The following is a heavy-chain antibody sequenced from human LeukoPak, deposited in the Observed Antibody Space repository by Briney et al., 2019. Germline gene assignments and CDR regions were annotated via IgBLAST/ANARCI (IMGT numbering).Heavy chain of an antibody. CDR3: ARDRLSSGWYSGFDY. V-gene: IGHV4-59*01. J-gene: IGHJ4*02. CDR1: CGSISSYY. Sequence: SETLSLTCTVSCGSISSYYWSWIRQPPGKGLEWIGYIYYSGSTNYNPSLKSRVTISVETSKNQFSLKLTSLTAAATAVYYCARDRLSSGWYSGFDYWGQGTLVTVSS. D-gene: IGHD6-19*01. CDR2: IYYSGST.